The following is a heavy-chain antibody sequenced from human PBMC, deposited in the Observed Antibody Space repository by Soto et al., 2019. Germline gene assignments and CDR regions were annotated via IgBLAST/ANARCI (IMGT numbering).Heavy chain of an antibody. D-gene: IGHD6-13*01. V-gene: IGHV5-51*01. Sequence: PGQSLKISCSGSGYSFTFYWIDWVCQLPGKGLEWMGILYPRDSDTRYSPSFQGQVTISADKSISTAYLQWSSLKASDTAMYYCARGPGIAAAGPEVRWFDPWGQGTLVTVSS. CDR3: ARGPGIAAAGPEVRWFDP. CDR2: LYPRDSDT. J-gene: IGHJ5*02. CDR1: GYSFTFYW.